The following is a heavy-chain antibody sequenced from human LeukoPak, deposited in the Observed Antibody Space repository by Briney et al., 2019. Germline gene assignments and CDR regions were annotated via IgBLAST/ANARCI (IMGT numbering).Heavy chain of an antibody. D-gene: IGHD2-15*01. CDR1: GFTFSSYW. V-gene: IGHV3-7*01. CDR2: IRQDGSEK. CDR3: AKAPPLGYCRGGNCYAFDI. Sequence: PGGSLRLSCAASGFTFSSYWMSWVRQAPGKGLEWVANIRQDGSEKYYVDSVKGRFAISRDNSKDTLYLQMNSLSAEDTAVYYCAKAPPLGYCRGGNCYAFDIWGHGTMVTVSS. J-gene: IGHJ3*02.